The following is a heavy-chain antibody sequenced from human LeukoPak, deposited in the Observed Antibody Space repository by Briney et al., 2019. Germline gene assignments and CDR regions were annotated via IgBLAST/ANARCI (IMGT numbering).Heavy chain of an antibody. CDR3: AKDPGVLRYFDWLPNWFDP. D-gene: IGHD3-9*01. J-gene: IGHJ5*02. CDR2: ISGSGGST. Sequence: PGGSLRLSCAASGFTFSSYGMSWVRQAPGKGLEWASAISGSGGSTYYADSVKGRFTISRDNSKNTLYLQMNSLRAEDTAVYYCAKDPGVLRYFDWLPNWFDPWGQGTLVTVSS. CDR1: GFTFSSYG. V-gene: IGHV3-23*01.